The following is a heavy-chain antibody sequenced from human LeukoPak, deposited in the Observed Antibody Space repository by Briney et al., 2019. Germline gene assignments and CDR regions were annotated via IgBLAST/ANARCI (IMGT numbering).Heavy chain of an antibody. J-gene: IGHJ4*02. V-gene: IGHV4-39*01. D-gene: IGHD1-26*01. CDR1: SGSISSGSYY. CDR3: ARRASGSYYPFDY. Sequence: PSETLSLTCTVSSGSISSGSYYWGWIRQPPGKGLEWIGTIYYSGNTYYNPSLKSRVTMSVDTSKNQFSLKLSSVTAADTAVYYCARRASGSYYPFDYWGQGTLVTVSS. CDR2: IYYSGNT.